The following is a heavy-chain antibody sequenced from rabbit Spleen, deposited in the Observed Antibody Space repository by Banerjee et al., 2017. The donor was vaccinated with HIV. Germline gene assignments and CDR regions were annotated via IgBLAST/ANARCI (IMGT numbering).Heavy chain of an antibody. CDR2: IYTGNYKT. D-gene: IGHD8-1*01. V-gene: IGHV1S45*01. Sequence: QEQLVESGGGLVQPGASLRLTCTASGFSFSHSYDMCWVRQAPGKGLEWIACIYTGNYKTYYASWAKGRFTISKTSSTTVTLQMTSPTVADTATYFCARDAGSGPYIDGYFSLWGQGTLVTVS. CDR3: ARDAGSGPYIDGYFSL. CDR1: GFSFSHSYD. J-gene: IGHJ4*01.